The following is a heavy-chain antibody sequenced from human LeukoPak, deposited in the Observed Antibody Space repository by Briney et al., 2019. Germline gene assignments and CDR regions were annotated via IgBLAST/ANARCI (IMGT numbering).Heavy chain of an antibody. J-gene: IGHJ5*02. V-gene: IGHV4-61*08. D-gene: IGHD6-6*01. Sequence: PSGTLSLTCIVSGGSVSSPDSYWSWIRQPPGKGLEWIGNVYYIGTTTYNSSLKSRVTISVDTSKNQFSLEVTSVTAADTAVYYCARNTSSSPWFDPWGQGTLVTVSS. CDR1: GGSVSSPDSY. CDR2: VYYIGTT. CDR3: ARNTSSSPWFDP.